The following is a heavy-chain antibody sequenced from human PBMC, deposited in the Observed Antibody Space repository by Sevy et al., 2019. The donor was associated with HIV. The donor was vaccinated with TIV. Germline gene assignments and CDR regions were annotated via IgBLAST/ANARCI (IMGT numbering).Heavy chain of an antibody. V-gene: IGHV3-30-3*01. CDR2: ISYDGSNK. J-gene: IGHJ4*02. CDR1: GFTFSSYA. Sequence: GGSLRLSCAASGFTFSSYAMHWVRQAPGKGLEWVAVISYDGSNKYYADSVKGRFTISRDNSKNTLYLQMNGLGAEDTAVYYCARDGEAYYDSSGYYSAIFDYWGQGTLVTVSS. CDR3: ARDGEAYYDSSGYYSAIFDY. D-gene: IGHD3-22*01.